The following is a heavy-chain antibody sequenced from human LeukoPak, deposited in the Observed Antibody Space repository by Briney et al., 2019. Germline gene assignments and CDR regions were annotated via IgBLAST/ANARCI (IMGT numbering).Heavy chain of an antibody. CDR2: INHSGST. Sequence: SETLSLTCAVYGGSFSGYYWSWIRQPPGKGLEWIGEINHSGSTNYNPSLKSRVTISVDTSKNQFSLKLISVSAADTAVYYCGSMVRGANPNTDYYYGMDVWGQGTTVTVSS. CDR3: GSMVRGANPNTDYYYGMDV. J-gene: IGHJ6*02. CDR1: GGSFSGYY. V-gene: IGHV4-34*01. D-gene: IGHD3-10*01.